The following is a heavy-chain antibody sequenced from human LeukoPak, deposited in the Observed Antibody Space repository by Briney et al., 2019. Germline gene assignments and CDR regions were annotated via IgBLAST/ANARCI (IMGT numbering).Heavy chain of an antibody. CDR1: GYSISSGYY. D-gene: IGHD5-12*01. CDR3: ARVWVATGFDY. Sequence: SETLSLTFAVSGYSISSGYYWGWIRQPPGKGLEWIGSMDHSGNTFYNPSLKSRVTISIDTSKNQFSLRLTSVTAADTALYFCARVWVATGFDYWGQGTLVTVSS. J-gene: IGHJ4*02. CDR2: MDHSGNT. V-gene: IGHV4-38-2*01.